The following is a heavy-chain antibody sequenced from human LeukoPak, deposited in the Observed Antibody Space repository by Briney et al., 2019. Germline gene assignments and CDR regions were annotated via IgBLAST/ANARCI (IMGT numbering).Heavy chain of an antibody. CDR2: INHSGST. V-gene: IGHV4-34*09. Sequence: SETLSLTCAVYGGSFSGYYWSWIRQPPGKGLEWIGEINHSGSTNYNPSLKSRVTISVDTSKNQFSLKLSSVTAADTAVYYCARGYHKFDPWGQGTLVTVSS. CDR3: ARGYHKFDP. J-gene: IGHJ5*02. D-gene: IGHD2-2*01. CDR1: GGSFSGYY.